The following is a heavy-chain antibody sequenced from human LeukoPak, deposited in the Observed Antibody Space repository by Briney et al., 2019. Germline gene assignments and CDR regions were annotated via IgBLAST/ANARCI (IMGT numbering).Heavy chain of an antibody. V-gene: IGHV3-21*01. CDR3: ARGYSSSWYDLYYFDY. Sequence: KSGGSLRLSCAASGFTFSNYNINWVRQAPGKGLEWVSSISSRGSYIYYADSVKGRFAISADNAMNSLYLQMNSLRAEDTAVYYCARGYSSSWYDLYYFDYWGQGTLVTVSS. CDR1: GFTFSNYN. D-gene: IGHD6-13*01. CDR2: ISSRGSYI. J-gene: IGHJ4*02.